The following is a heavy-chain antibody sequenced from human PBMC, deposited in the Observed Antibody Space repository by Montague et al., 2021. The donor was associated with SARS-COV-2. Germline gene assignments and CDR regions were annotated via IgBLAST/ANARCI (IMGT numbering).Heavy chain of an antibody. CDR1: GFTFSTYA. J-gene: IGHJ6*02. D-gene: IGHD6-19*01. V-gene: IGHV3-23*01. Sequence: SLRLSCAASGFTFSTYAMSWVRQAPGKELEWVSTIGGGGDTTYYADSVKGRFTISRDNSKNTVFLQMNSLRAEDTATYYCAKDSRYSSGVWGQGTTVTVSS. CDR3: AKDSRYSSGV. CDR2: IGGGGDTT.